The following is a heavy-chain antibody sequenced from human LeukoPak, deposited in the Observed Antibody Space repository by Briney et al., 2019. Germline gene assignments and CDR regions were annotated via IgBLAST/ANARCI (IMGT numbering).Heavy chain of an antibody. J-gene: IGHJ2*01. CDR1: GGTFSSYA. V-gene: IGHV1-69*05. CDR3: ARDAVDCGGDCFTYWYFDL. CDR2: IIPIFGTA. D-gene: IGHD2-21*02. Sequence: ASVKVSCKASGGTFSSYAISWVRQAPGQGLEWMGGIIPIFGTANYAQKFQGRVTITTDESTSTAYMELSSLRSEDTAVYYCARDAVDCGGDCFTYWYFDLWGRGTLVTVSS.